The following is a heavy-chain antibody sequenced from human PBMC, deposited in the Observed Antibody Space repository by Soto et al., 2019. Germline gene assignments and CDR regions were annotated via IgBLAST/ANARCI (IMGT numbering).Heavy chain of an antibody. CDR1: GGTFSSYA. J-gene: IGHJ4*02. CDR3: ARGGTTVTTGIFDY. V-gene: IGHV1-69*13. CDR2: IIPIFGTA. Sequence: GASVKVSCKASGGTFSSYAISWVRQAPGQGLEWMGGIIPIFGTANYAQKFQGRVTITADESTSTAYMELSSLRSEDTAVYYCARGGTTVTTGIFDYSGQGTLVTVSS. D-gene: IGHD4-17*01.